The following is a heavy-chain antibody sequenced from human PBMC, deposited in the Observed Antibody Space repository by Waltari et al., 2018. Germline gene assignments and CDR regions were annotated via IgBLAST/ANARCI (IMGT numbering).Heavy chain of an antibody. CDR3: ARGGSPIVVVTGIPSLMSAFDI. J-gene: IGHJ3*02. D-gene: IGHD2-21*02. CDR1: GGTFSSYA. CDR2: IIPIFGTA. Sequence: GAEVKKPGSSVKVSCKASGGTFSSYAISWVRQAPGQGLEWMGGIIPIFGTANYAQKFQGRVTITADESTSTAYMELSSLRSEDTAVYYCARGGSPIVVVTGIPSLMSAFDIWGQGTMVTVSS. V-gene: IGHV1-69*01.